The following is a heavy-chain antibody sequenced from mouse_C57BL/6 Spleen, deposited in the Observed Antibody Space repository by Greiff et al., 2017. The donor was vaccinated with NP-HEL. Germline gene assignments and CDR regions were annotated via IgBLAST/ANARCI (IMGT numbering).Heavy chain of an antibody. CDR1: GYTFTSYW. CDR3: VRRGQGAMDY. J-gene: IGHJ4*01. CDR2: IHPNSGST. Sequence: QVQLKQPGAELVKPGASVKLSCKASGYTFTSYWMHWVKQRPGQGLEWIGMIHPNSGSTNYNEKFKSKATLTADKSSSTAYMQLSSLTSGESAVYSCVRRGQGAMDYWGQGTSVTVSS. V-gene: IGHV1-64*01.